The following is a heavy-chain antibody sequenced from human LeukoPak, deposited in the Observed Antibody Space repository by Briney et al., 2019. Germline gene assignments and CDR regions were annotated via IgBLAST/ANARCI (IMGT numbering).Heavy chain of an antibody. CDR2: INAGNGNT. CDR3: ARYSSSWYGEYFQH. D-gene: IGHD6-13*01. Sequence: GASVKVSCKASGYTFTSYAMHWVRQAPGQRLEWMGWINAGNGNTKYSQKFQGRVTITRDTSASTAYMELSSLRSEDTAVYYCARYSSSWYGEYFQHWGQGTLVTVSS. CDR1: GYTFTSYA. V-gene: IGHV1-3*01. J-gene: IGHJ1*01.